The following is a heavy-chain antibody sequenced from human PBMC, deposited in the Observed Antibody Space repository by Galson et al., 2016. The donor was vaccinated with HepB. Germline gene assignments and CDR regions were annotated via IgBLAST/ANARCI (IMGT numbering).Heavy chain of an antibody. CDR3: ASWWQTPASYFDY. CDR2: IKRDGSEK. D-gene: IGHD2-8*02. J-gene: IGHJ4*02. CDR1: GFTFSSDW. V-gene: IGHV3-7*01. Sequence: SLRLSCAASGFTFSSDWMSWVRQAPGKGLEWVANIKRDGSEKYYVDSVKGRFTISRDNAKNSLYLQMNSLRAEDTAVYYCASWWQTPASYFDYWGQGTLVTVSS.